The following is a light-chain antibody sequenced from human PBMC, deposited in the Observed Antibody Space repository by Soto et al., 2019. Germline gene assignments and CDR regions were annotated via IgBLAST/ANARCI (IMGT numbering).Light chain of an antibody. CDR1: QAITSW. J-gene: IGKJ4*01. V-gene: IGKV1-12*01. CDR2: SAF. CDR3: QQTRSFPLT. Sequence: DIHVTQSPSSVSASVGDRVTITCRASQAITSWLAWYQQKPGRAPKLLIYSAFSLQSGAPSRFTGSGSGTDFTLTITSLQPDDAAVYYCQQTRSFPLTFGGGTKVEI.